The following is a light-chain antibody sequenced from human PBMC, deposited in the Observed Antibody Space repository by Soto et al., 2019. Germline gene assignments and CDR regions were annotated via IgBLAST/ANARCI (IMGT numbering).Light chain of an antibody. J-gene: IGLJ2*01. CDR2: DVS. V-gene: IGLV2-14*01. Sequence: QSALTQPAPVSGSPGQSITISCPGTRNNVGGYSHVSWYHRHPGKPPQFLIYDVSHRPTGVSNRFSAAKSGNTASLTISGLQAEDEAEYFCSSDTSANTVVFGGGTKVTVL. CDR1: RNNVGGYSH. CDR3: SSDTSANTVV.